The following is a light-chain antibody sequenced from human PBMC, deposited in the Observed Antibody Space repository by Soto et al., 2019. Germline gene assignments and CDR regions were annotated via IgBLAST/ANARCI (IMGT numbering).Light chain of an antibody. Sequence: QSALTQPASVSGSPGQSITISCTGTSSDVGGYDYVSWYQQHPGKAPKLMISEVSNRPSGVSNRFSGSKSGNTASLTISGLQAEDEADYYCSSYTSSSTLFYVFGTGTQLPS. CDR3: SSYTSSSTLFYV. J-gene: IGLJ1*01. CDR1: SSDVGGYDY. CDR2: EVS. V-gene: IGLV2-14*01.